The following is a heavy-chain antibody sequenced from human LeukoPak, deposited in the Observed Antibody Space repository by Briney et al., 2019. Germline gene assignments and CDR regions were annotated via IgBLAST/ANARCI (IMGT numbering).Heavy chain of an antibody. D-gene: IGHD6-19*01. J-gene: IGHJ4*02. CDR3: AKTTFGYSSGRSPGWPVDY. CDR2: IVGSGGSS. V-gene: IGHV3-23*01. Sequence: PGGSLRLSCAASGFTFNSHAMYWVRQAPGKGLEWVSGIVGSGGSSYYAESVRGRFTISRDNPKNTVYLQMNSLRDEDTAVYYCAKTTFGYSSGRSPGWPVDYWGQGTVVTVSS. CDR1: GFTFNSHA.